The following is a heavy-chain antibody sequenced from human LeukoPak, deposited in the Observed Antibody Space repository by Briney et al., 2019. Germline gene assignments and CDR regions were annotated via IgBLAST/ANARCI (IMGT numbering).Heavy chain of an antibody. CDR2: INSDGIST. V-gene: IGHV3-74*01. CDR1: GFTFSNYW. CDR3: ARDVGNFDY. Sequence: GGSLRLSCAASGFTFSNYWMHWVRQAPGKGLVWVSRINSDGISTGYADSVKGRFTVSRDIAKKTLYLQVNSLRAEDTAVYYCARDVGNFDYWGQGTLVTVSS. J-gene: IGHJ4*02.